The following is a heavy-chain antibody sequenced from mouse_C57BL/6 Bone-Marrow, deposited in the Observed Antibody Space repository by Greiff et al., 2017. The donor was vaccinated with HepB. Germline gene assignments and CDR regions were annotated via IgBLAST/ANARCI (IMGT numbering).Heavy chain of an antibody. D-gene: IGHD1-1*01. V-gene: IGHV1-26*01. CDR2: INPNNGGT. Sequence: VQLQQSGPELVKPGASVKISCKASGYTFTDYYMNWVKQSHGKSLEWIGDINPNNGGTSYNQKFKGKATFTVDKSSSTAYMELRSLTSEDSAVYYCARRHYGSSLFDYWGQGTTLTVSS. J-gene: IGHJ2*01. CDR1: GYTFTDYY. CDR3: ARRHYGSSLFDY.